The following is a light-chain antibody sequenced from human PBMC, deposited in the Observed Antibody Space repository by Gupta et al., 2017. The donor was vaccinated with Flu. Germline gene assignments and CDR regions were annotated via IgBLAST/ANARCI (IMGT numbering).Light chain of an antibody. CDR3: QSYDNSLSGSKV. J-gene: IGLJ3*02. Sequence: QFVLTQPPSVSGAPGQRVTISCTGSTSNIGAGYDVHWYQQVPGRAPKRLIFGNSNRPSGVADRFSGSKSGTSASLAIAGLQAEDEADYYCQSYDNSLSGSKVFGGGTKLTVL. V-gene: IGLV1-40*01. CDR2: GNS. CDR1: TSNIGAGYD.